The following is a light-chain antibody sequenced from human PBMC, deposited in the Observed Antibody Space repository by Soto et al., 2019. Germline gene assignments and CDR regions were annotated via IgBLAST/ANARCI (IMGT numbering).Light chain of an antibody. V-gene: IGKV3-20*01. CDR2: GAS. CDR3: QQYGSSRT. J-gene: IGKJ5*01. CDR1: QSVSSSY. Sequence: EIVLTQSPGTLSLSPGERATLSCRASQSVSSSYLAWYQKKPGQAPRLLIYGASSRATDIPDRFSGSGSGTDFTLTISRLEPEYFAVYYCQQYGSSRTFGQGTRLEI.